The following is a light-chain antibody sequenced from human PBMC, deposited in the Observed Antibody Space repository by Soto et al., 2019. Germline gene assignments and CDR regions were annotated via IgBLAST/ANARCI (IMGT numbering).Light chain of an antibody. CDR1: SSDVGGYNY. J-gene: IGLJ2*01. Sequence: QSALTQPPSASGSPGQSVTISCTGTSSDVGGYNYVSWYQQHPGKAPKLMISDVSKRPSGVPDRFSGSKSGNTASLTVSGLQSEDEAEYYCSSYAGRNPVIFGGGTKVTVL. CDR2: DVS. CDR3: SSYAGRNPVI. V-gene: IGLV2-8*01.